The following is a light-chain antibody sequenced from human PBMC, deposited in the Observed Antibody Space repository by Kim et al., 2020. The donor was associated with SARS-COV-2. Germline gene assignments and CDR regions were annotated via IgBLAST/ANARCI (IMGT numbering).Light chain of an antibody. Sequence: GDRMTISCRAGLRIISYFALCQQKPGKAPNLLIYAASTMQSGGPSRFSVSGSGTDFSLTISCLQSEDFATYYCEQYYDYPRTFGQGTKVDIK. J-gene: IGKJ1*01. V-gene: IGKV1-8*01. CDR1: LRIISY. CDR2: AAS. CDR3: EQYYDYPRT.